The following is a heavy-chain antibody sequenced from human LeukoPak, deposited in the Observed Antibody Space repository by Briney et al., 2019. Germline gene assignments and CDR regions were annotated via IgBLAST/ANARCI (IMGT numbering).Heavy chain of an antibody. CDR3: AKGDDWFPHSSFGY. Sequence: GGSLRLSCAVSGITLSNYGMSWVRQAPGKGLEWVAGISGSGGSTYYADSVKGRFTISRDNSKNTLYLQMNSLRAEDTAVYYCAKGDDWFPHSSFGYWGQGTLVTVSS. V-gene: IGHV3-23*01. D-gene: IGHD3-9*01. CDR1: GITLSNYG. CDR2: ISGSGGST. J-gene: IGHJ4*02.